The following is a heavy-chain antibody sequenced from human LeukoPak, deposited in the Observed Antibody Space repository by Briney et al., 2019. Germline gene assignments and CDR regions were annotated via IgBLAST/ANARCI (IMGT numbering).Heavy chain of an antibody. CDR1: GGSFSGYY. CDR2: INHRGST. Sequence: SETLSLTCAVYGGSFSGYYWSWIRQPPGKGLEWIGEINHRGSTNYNPSLKSRVTISVDTSKNQFSLKLSSVTAADTAVYYCARARYYYGSGNHYYYGMDVWGQGTTVTVSS. V-gene: IGHV4-34*01. CDR3: ARARYYYGSGNHYYYGMDV. D-gene: IGHD3-10*01. J-gene: IGHJ6*02.